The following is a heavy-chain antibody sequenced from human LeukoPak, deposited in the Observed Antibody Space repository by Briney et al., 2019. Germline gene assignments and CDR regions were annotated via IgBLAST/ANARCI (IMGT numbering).Heavy chain of an antibody. CDR1: GGSFSGYY. CDR3: ARAGIVARRGGVFDY. D-gene: IGHD6-6*01. V-gene: IGHV4-34*01. J-gene: IGHJ4*02. Sequence: TSETLSLTCAVYGGSFSGYYWSWIRQPPGKGLEWIGEINHSGSTNYNPSLKSRVTISVDTSKNQFSLRLSSVTAADTAVYYCARAGIVARRGGVFDYWGQGTLVTVPS. CDR2: INHSGST.